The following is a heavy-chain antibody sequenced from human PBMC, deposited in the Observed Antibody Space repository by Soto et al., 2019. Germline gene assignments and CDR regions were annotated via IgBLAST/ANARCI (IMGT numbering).Heavy chain of an antibody. CDR1: GYSFTSYW. D-gene: IGHD4-17*01. CDR2: IDPSDSYT. CDR3: ARRLPTTVVTPGNTYYYYYGMDV. J-gene: IGHJ6*02. Sequence: PGESLKISCNGSGYSFTSYWISWVRQMPWKGLEGMWRIDPSDSYTNYSPSFQGHVTISADKSISTAYLQWSSLKASDTAMYYCARRLPTTVVTPGNTYYYYYGMDVWGQGTTVTVYS. V-gene: IGHV5-10-1*01.